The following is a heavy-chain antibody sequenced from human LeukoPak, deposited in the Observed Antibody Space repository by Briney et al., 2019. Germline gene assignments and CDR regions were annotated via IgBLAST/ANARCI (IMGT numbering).Heavy chain of an antibody. CDR2: IKQDGSEK. Sequence: GGSLRLSCAASGFTFSSYWMSWVRQAPGKGLEWVANIKQDGSEKYYVDSVKGRFTISRDNAKNSLYLQMNSLRAEDTAVYYCARDIGHGDYLIYYYYYMDVWGKGTTVTVSS. J-gene: IGHJ6*03. D-gene: IGHD4-17*01. CDR3: ARDIGHGDYLIYYYYYMDV. CDR1: GFTFSSYW. V-gene: IGHV3-7*01.